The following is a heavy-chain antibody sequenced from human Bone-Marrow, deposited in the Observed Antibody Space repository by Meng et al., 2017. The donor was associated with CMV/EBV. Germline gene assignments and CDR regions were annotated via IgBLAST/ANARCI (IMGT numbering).Heavy chain of an antibody. CDR1: GFTFSSYW. J-gene: IGHJ6*02. V-gene: IGHV3-53*01. Sequence: GESLKISCVVSGFTFSSYWMSWVRQAPGKGLEWVSVIYSGGSTYYADSVKGRFTISRDNSKNTLYLQMNSLRAEDTAVYYCARDPEWLYNYHYYGMDVWGQGTTVTVSS. CDR3: ARDPEWLYNYHYYGMDV. D-gene: IGHD3-3*01. CDR2: IYSGGST.